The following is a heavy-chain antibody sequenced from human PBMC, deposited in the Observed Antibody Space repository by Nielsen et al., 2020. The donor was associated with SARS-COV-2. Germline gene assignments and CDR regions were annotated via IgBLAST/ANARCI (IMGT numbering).Heavy chain of an antibody. CDR1: GFTFSSYG. Sequence: GESLKISCAASGFTFSSYGMHWVRQAPGKGLEWVAVIWYDGSNKYYADSVKGRFTISRDNSKNTLYLQMNSLRADDTAVYYCARGPLRYFDWFDYWGQGTLVTVSS. V-gene: IGHV3-33*01. CDR2: IWYDGSNK. J-gene: IGHJ4*02. CDR3: ARGPLRYFDWFDY. D-gene: IGHD3-9*01.